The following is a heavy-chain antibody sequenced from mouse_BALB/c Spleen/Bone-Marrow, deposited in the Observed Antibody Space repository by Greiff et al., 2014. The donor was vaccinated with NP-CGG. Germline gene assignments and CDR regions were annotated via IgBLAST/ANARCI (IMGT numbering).Heavy chain of an antibody. CDR3: ANYYGSTWFAY. CDR2: ISDGGSYT. CDR1: GFTFSDSY. V-gene: IGHV5-4*02. Sequence: DVQLVESGGGLVKPGGSLKLSCAASGFTFSDSYMYWVRQTPEKRLEWVATISDGGSYTYYPDSVKGRFTISRDNAKNNLYLQMSSLKSEDTAMYYCANYYGSTWFAYWGQGTLVTVSA. D-gene: IGHD1-1*01. J-gene: IGHJ3*01.